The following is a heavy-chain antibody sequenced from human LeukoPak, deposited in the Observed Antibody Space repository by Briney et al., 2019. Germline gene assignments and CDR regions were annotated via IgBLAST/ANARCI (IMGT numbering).Heavy chain of an antibody. D-gene: IGHD6-19*01. Sequence: GGSLRLSCAASGFTSSSYAMHWVRQAPGKGLEWVAVISYDGSNKYYADSVKGRFTISRDNSKNTLYLQMNSLRAEDTAVYYCARGYSSGWYYFDYWGQGTLVTVSS. J-gene: IGHJ4*02. V-gene: IGHV3-30-3*01. CDR1: GFTSSSYA. CDR2: ISYDGSNK. CDR3: ARGYSSGWYYFDY.